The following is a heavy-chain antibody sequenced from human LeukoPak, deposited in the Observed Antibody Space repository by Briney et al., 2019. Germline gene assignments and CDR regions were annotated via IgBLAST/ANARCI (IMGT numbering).Heavy chain of an antibody. D-gene: IGHD2-2*01. J-gene: IGHJ5*02. CDR3: ARDLVVVVPAANKDRWFDP. Sequence: ASVKVSCKASGYTFTSYGISWVRQAPGQGLEWMGLISAYNGNTNYAQKLQGRVTMTTDTSTSTAYMELRSLRSDDTAVYYCARDLVVVVPAANKDRWFDPWGQGTLVTVSS. CDR2: ISAYNGNT. V-gene: IGHV1-18*01. CDR1: GYTFTSYG.